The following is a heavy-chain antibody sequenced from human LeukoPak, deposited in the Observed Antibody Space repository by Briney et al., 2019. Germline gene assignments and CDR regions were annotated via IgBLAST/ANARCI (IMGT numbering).Heavy chain of an antibody. D-gene: IGHD2-2*01. CDR3: ARDKSQLLLFDY. V-gene: IGHV3-11*01. CDR2: ISSSGSTI. J-gene: IGHJ4*02. CDR1: GFTFSDYY. Sequence: GGSLRLSCAASGFTFSDYYMSWIRQAPGKGLEWVSYISSSGSTIYYADSVKGRFTISRDNVKNSLYLQMNSLRAEDTAVYYCARDKSQLLLFDYWGQGTLVTVSS.